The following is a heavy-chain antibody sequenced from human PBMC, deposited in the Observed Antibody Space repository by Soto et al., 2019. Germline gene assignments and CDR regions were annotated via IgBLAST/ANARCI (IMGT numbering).Heavy chain of an antibody. V-gene: IGHV1-69*13. CDR1: GGTFSSYA. CDR3: ARLIVVVPAALRDYYYYGMDV. J-gene: IGHJ6*02. Sequence: SVKVCSKACGGTFSSYAISLVRQAPGQGLEWMGGIIPIFGTANYAQKFQGRVTITADESTSTAYMDLSSLRSEDTAVYYCARLIVVVPAALRDYYYYGMDVWGQGTTVTVSS. CDR2: IIPIFGTA. D-gene: IGHD2-2*01.